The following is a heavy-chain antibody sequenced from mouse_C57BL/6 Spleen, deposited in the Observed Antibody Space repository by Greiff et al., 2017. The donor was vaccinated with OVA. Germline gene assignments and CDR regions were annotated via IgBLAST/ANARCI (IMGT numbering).Heavy chain of an antibody. CDR1: GYTFTSYW. CDR2: IHPNSGST. V-gene: IGHV1-64*01. D-gene: IGHD2-12*01. Sequence: QVQLQQLGAKRVKPGASGKLSGKASGYTFTSYWMHWVKQRPGQGLEWIGMIHPNSGSTNYNEKFKSKATLTVDKSSSTAYKQLSSLTSADSAVYYCASNSDFDYWGQGTTLTVSS. CDR3: ASNSDFDY. J-gene: IGHJ2*01.